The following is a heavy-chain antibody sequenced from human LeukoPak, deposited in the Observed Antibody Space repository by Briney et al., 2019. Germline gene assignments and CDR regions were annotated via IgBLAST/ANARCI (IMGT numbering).Heavy chain of an antibody. Sequence: GASAKVSCKASGGTFSSYAISWVRQAPGQGLEWMGGIIPIFGTANYAQKFQGRVTITADESTSTAYMELSSLRSEDTAVYYCASKTQDDYYYYGMDVWGQGTTVTVSS. V-gene: IGHV1-69*13. J-gene: IGHJ6*02. CDR1: GGTFSSYA. CDR3: ASKTQDDYYYYGMDV. CDR2: IIPIFGTA.